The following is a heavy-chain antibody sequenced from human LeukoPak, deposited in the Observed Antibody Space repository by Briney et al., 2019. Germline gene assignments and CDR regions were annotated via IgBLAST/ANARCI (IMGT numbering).Heavy chain of an antibody. J-gene: IGHJ6*04. V-gene: IGHV1-69*13. CDR3: ARDTLSVVVPAAIQSSPDHYYYGMDV. CDR2: IIPIFDTT. D-gene: IGHD2-2*01. Sequence: SVTLSFKASGGTFTIYAISWVRQAPGQGLEWMGGIIPIFDTTNYSQRFQGRVTITADESTSTAYMELSSLRSEDTAVYYCARDTLSVVVPAAIQSSPDHYYYGMDVWGKGTTVTVSS. CDR1: GGTFTIYA.